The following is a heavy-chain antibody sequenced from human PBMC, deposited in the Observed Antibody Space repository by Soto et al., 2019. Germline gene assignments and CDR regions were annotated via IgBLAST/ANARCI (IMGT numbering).Heavy chain of an antibody. J-gene: IGHJ5*02. D-gene: IGHD6-13*01. Sequence: GGSLRLSCAAPGFTFSSYSMNWVRQAPGKGLEWVSYISSSSSTIYYADSVKGRFTISRDNAKNSLYLQMNSLRDEDTAVYYCARDRSSSRCPSFFDPWGKGTLVTVSS. V-gene: IGHV3-48*02. CDR2: ISSSSSTI. CDR1: GFTFSSYS. CDR3: ARDRSSSRCPSFFDP.